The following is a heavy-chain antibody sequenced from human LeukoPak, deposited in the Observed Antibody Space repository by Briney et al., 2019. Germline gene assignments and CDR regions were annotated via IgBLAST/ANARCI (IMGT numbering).Heavy chain of an antibody. CDR3: ARGVTGYSRR. CDR2: IYYSGST. D-gene: IGHD6-13*01. CDR1: GGSISSYY. V-gene: IGHV4-59*01. J-gene: IGHJ4*02. Sequence: TPTETLSLTCTVSGGSISSYYWSWIRQPPGKGLEWIGYIYYSGSTNYNPSLKSRVTISVDTSKNQFSLKLSSVTAADTAVYYCARGVTGYSRRWGQGTLVTVSS.